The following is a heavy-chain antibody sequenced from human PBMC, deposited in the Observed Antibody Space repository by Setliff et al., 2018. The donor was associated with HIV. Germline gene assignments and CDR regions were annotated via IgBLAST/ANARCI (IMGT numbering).Heavy chain of an antibody. CDR1: GGSISSNY. J-gene: IGHJ2*01. D-gene: IGHD2-21*02. Sequence: PSETLSLTCTVSGGSISSNYWSWIRQPPGKGLEWIGYISYRGTTNYNPSLKSRVTILVDTSKKQFSLKLSSVTAADTAVYYCARHDGTYCGGDCYLLGYFDLWGRGTLVTVSS. CDR2: ISYRGTT. V-gene: IGHV4-59*08. CDR3: ARHDGTYCGGDCYLLGYFDL.